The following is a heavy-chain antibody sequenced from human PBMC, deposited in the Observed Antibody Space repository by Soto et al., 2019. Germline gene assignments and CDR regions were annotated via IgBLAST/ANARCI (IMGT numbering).Heavy chain of an antibody. CDR3: ARDGVGYGSGSFDY. CDR2: IYHSGNT. J-gene: IGHJ4*02. CDR1: GGSISSGGYS. V-gene: IGHV4-30-2*01. Sequence: QLQLQESGSGLVKPSQTLSLTCAVSGGSISSGGYSWSWIRQPPGKGLEWIGYIYHSGNTYYNPSLXXXVXXSVDRSQHQFPLKLSSVPAADTAVYSCARDGVGYGSGSFDYWGQGTLVTVSS. D-gene: IGHD3-10*01.